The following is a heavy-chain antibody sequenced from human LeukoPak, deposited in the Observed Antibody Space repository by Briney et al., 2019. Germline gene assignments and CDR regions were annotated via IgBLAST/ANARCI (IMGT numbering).Heavy chain of an antibody. D-gene: IGHD1/OR15-1a*01. J-gene: IGHJ6*03. Sequence: SETLSLTCAVDGGSFSGYYSSWIRQPPGKGLEWIGEINHSGSTNYNPSLKSRVTISVDTSKNQFSLKLSSVTAADTAVYYCASPYNWNRAPPTNYYMDVWGKGTTVTVSS. V-gene: IGHV4-34*01. CDR2: INHSGST. CDR3: ASPYNWNRAPPTNYYMDV. CDR1: GGSFSGYY.